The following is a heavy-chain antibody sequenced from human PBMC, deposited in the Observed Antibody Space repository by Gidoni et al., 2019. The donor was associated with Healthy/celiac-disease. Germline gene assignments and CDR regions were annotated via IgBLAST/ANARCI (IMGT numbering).Heavy chain of an antibody. D-gene: IGHD6-19*01. Sequence: QVQLQESGPGLVKPSETLSLTCTVSGGSISSYYWSWIRQPPGKGLEWIWYIDYSGSTNYNPSLKSRVTISVDTSKNQFSLKLSSVTAADTAVYYCARIGAVAGTPDYWGQGTLVTVSS. CDR3: ARIGAVAGTPDY. V-gene: IGHV4-59*01. CDR1: GGSISSYY. CDR2: IDYSGST. J-gene: IGHJ4*02.